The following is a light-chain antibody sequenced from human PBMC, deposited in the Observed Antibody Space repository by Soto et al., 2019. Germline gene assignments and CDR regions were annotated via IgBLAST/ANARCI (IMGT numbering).Light chain of an antibody. CDR3: QQYGSSPVT. Sequence: ELVLTQSPGTLALSTGERATLSCRASQSVSSSYLAWYQQKPGQAPRLLIYGASSRATGIPDRFSGSGSGTDFTLTISRLEPEDFAVYYCQQYGSSPVTFGQGTKVVSK. CDR1: QSVSSSY. V-gene: IGKV3-20*01. J-gene: IGKJ1*01. CDR2: GAS.